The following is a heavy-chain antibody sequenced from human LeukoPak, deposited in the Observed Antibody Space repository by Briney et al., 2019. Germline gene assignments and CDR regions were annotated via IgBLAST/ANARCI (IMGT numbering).Heavy chain of an antibody. CDR2: ISHTGDET. Sequence: GGSLRLSCAASGFTFRNYAFSWVRQAPGKGLEWVSAISHTGDETFYADSVRGRFTVSRDNSKNILYLQINRLKAEDTAVYFCVIRPPFPAVRGVAADYWGQGTLVTVSS. CDR1: GFTFRNYA. D-gene: IGHD3-10*01. J-gene: IGHJ4*02. V-gene: IGHV3-23*01. CDR3: VIRPPFPAVRGVAADY.